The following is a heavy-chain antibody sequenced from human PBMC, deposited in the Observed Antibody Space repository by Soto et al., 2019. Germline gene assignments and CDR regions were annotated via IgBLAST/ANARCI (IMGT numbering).Heavy chain of an antibody. J-gene: IGHJ6*02. CDR1: GFTFSSYA. V-gene: IGHV3-23*01. CDR2: ISGSGGST. CDR3: TSYGSGSYSYYYYGMDV. Sequence: GGSMRLSCAASGFTFSSYAKSWVRQATGKGLEWVSAISGSGGSTFYAVSVKGRFTISRDNSKNSLYLQMNSLRAEDTAVYYCTSYGSGSYSYYYYGMDVWGQGTTVTVSS. D-gene: IGHD3-10*01.